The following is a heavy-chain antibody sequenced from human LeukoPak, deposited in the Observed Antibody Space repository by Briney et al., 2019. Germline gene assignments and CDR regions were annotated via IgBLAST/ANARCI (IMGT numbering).Heavy chain of an antibody. J-gene: IGHJ3*02. V-gene: IGHV1-18*01. D-gene: IGHD5-18*01. CDR3: ARYLARGYSYGYNAFDI. CDR1: GYNFSSYG. Sequence: ASVKVSCKASGYNFSSYGIGWVRQAPRQGLEWMGWITAGNGNTNYAQKVQGRVTMTTDTSTSTAYMELRSLRSDGTAVYFSARYLARGYSYGYNAFDIWGQGTMVTVSS. CDR2: ITAGNGNT.